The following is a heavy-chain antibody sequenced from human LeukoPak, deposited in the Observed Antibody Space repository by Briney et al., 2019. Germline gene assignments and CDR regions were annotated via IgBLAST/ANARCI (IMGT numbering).Heavy chain of an antibody. J-gene: IGHJ3*02. D-gene: IGHD3-10*01. V-gene: IGHV4-34*01. CDR2: INHSGST. CDR3: ARGRGQRTYYYGSGSYFSAFDI. CDR1: GGSFSGYY. Sequence: SETLSLTCAVYGGSFSGYYWSWIRQPPGKGLEWIGEINHSGSTNYNPSLKSRVTISVDTSKNQFSLKLSSVTAADTAVYYCARGRGQRTYYYGSGSYFSAFDIWGQGTMDTVSS.